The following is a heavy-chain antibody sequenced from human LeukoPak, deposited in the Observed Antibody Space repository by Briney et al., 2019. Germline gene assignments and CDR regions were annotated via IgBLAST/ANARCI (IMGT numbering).Heavy chain of an antibody. CDR2: IKKDGSEK. V-gene: IGHV3-7*03. Sequence: GSLRLSCAASGFTFSSHRMSWVRQAPGKGLEWVANIKKDGSEKYYVDSVKGRFTISRDNAKTSLYLQMNSLRAEDTALYHCARGLSRDAFDIWSQGTMVTVSS. CDR3: ARGLSRDAFDI. D-gene: IGHD3-16*02. CDR1: GFTFSSHR. J-gene: IGHJ3*02.